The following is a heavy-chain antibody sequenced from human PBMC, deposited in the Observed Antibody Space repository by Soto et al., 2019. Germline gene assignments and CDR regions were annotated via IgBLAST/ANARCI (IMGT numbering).Heavy chain of an antibody. J-gene: IGHJ4*02. D-gene: IGHD5-12*01. CDR1: GFTFSSYS. Sequence: EVQLVESGGGLVKPGGSLRLSCAASGFTFSSYSMNWVRQAPGKGLEWVSSISSSSSYIYYADSVKGRFTISRDNAKNSLYLQMNSLRAEDTAVYYCARARTITRPFDYWGQGTLVTVSS. V-gene: IGHV3-21*01. CDR2: ISSSSSYI. CDR3: ARARTITRPFDY.